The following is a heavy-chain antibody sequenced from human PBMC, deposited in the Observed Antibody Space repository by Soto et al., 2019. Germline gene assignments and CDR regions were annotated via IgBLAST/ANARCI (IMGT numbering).Heavy chain of an antibody. CDR2: IYYSGST. D-gene: IGHD2-15*01. V-gene: IGHV4-59*01. CDR3: ARGDRWLDP. J-gene: IGHJ5*02. CDR1: GGSIINSY. Sequence: LSLTCTVSGGSIINSYWSWIRQPPGKGLECIGYIYYSGSTNYNPSLKSRVTISVDTSKNQFSLRLSSVTAADTAVYYCARGDRWLDPWGQGTLVTVSS.